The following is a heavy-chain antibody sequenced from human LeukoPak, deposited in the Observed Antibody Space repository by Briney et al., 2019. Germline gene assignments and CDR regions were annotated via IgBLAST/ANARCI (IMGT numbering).Heavy chain of an antibody. CDR2: INPSSGDT. CDR1: GYTFTDYV. CDR3: AGRQWLTY. Sequence: GASVKVSCKASGYTFTDYVMHWIRQAPGQGLEWMGWINPSSGDTKYAQKFQGRVTMTRDTSISTAYMELSRLTSDDTAIYYCAGRQWLTYWGQGTLVTVSS. V-gene: IGHV1-2*02. D-gene: IGHD3-22*01. J-gene: IGHJ4*02.